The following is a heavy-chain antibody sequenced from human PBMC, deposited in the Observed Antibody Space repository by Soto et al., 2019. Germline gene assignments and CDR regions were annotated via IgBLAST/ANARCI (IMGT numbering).Heavy chain of an antibody. CDR3: ARYGGGGDAFDI. CDR2: IWYDGSNK. J-gene: IGHJ3*02. V-gene: IGHV3-33*01. CDR1: VFTFSSYG. Sequence: GGSLRLSCAASVFTFSSYGMHLVRQAPGKGLEWVAVIWYDGSNKYYADSVRGRFTISRYNSKNTLYRQMNSLRAEDTAVYYFARYGGGGDAFDILAQGTLLTVSS. D-gene: IGHD3-16*01.